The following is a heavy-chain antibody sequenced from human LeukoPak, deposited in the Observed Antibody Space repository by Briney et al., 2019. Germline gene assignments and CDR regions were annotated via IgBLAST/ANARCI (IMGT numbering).Heavy chain of an antibody. CDR2: IYYSGST. D-gene: IGHD6-6*01. V-gene: IGHV4-59*01. J-gene: IGHJ4*02. Sequence: PSETLSLTCTVSGGSISSYYWSWIRQPPGKGLEWIGYIYYSGSTNYNPSLKSRVTISVDTSKNQFPLKLSSVTAADTAVYYCASSMYSSSSPDYWGQGTLVTVSS. CDR3: ASSMYSSSSPDY. CDR1: GGSISSYY.